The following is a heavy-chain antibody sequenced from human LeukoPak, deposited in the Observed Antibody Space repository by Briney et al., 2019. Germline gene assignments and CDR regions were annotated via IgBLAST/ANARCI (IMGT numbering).Heavy chain of an antibody. CDR3: ARDQTYSSGWYSLGWFDP. CDR2: IIPIFGTA. D-gene: IGHD6-19*01. J-gene: IGHJ5*02. CDR1: GGTFNSYA. Sequence: SVKVSCKASGGTFNSYAISWVRQAPGQGLEWMGGIIPIFGTANYAQKFQGRVTITADESTSTAYMELSSLRSEDTAVYYCARDQTYSSGWYSLGWFDPWGQGTLVTVSS. V-gene: IGHV1-69*01.